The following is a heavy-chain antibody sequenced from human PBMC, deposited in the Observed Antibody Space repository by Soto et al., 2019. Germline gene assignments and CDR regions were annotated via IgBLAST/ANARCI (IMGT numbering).Heavy chain of an antibody. CDR3: ARWVPCSSTSCYGVSWFDP. CDR2: IIPIFGTA. D-gene: IGHD2-2*01. CDR1: GGTFSSYA. V-gene: IGHV1-69*13. Sequence: SVKVSCKASGGTFSSYAISWVRQAPGQGLEWMGGIIPIFGTANYAQKFQGRVTITADESTSTAYMELSSLRSEDTAVYYCARWVPCSSTSCYGVSWFDPWGQGTLVTVSS. J-gene: IGHJ5*02.